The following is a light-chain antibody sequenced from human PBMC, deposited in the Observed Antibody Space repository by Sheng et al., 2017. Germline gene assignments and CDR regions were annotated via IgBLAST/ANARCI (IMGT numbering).Light chain of an antibody. CDR2: TAS. CDR3: QQTYATPRT. J-gene: IGKJ1*01. CDR1: QTIDTY. V-gene: IGKV1-39*01. Sequence: DIEMTQSPSSLSASVGDRVTITCRASQTIDTYLNWFQQKPGKAPKLLIFTASHLQSGVPSRFSAGGSGRDFTLTIDSLQPEDLATYFCQQTYATPRTFGQGTKVDVK.